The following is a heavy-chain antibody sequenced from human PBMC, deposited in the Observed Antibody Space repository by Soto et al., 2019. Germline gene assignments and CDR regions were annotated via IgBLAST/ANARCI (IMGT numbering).Heavy chain of an antibody. V-gene: IGHV3-30*18. J-gene: IGHJ5*02. CDR1: GFTFSSYG. D-gene: IGHD2-21*02. Sequence: GGSLRLSCAASGFTFSSYGMHWVRQAPGKGLEWVAVISYDGSNKYYADSVKGRFTISRDNAKNTLYLQMNSLRAEDTAVCYCAKDHAAYCGGDCYNNWFDPWGQGTLVTVSS. CDR2: ISYDGSNK. CDR3: AKDHAAYCGGDCYNNWFDP.